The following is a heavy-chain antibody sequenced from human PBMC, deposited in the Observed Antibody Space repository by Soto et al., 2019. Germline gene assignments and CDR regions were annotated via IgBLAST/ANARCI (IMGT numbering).Heavy chain of an antibody. J-gene: IGHJ3*02. CDR3: ARGGSNDWQVAFDI. D-gene: IGHD3-9*01. CDR1: GGSFSTYH. Sequence: XETLSLTCVVSGGSFSTYHYNWIRQSPGKGLEWIGEINHSGNNNYSPSLKSRVTMSLDTSKNQFSLKLTSVTAADTAVYYCARGGSNDWQVAFDIWGQGTMVTVSS. CDR2: INHSGNN. V-gene: IGHV4-34*01.